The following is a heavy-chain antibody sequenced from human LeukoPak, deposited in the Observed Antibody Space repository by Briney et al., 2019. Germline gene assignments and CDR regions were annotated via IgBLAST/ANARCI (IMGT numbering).Heavy chain of an antibody. CDR2: IYYSGST. CDR3: ARERYCSSTSCYYNWFDP. CDR1: GGSISSYY. J-gene: IGHJ5*02. D-gene: IGHD2-2*01. V-gene: IGHV4-59*01. Sequence: SETLSLTCTVSGGSISSYYWSWIRQPPGKGLEWIGYIYYSGSTNYNPSLKSRVTISEDTSKNQFSLKLSSVTAADTAVYYCARERYCSSTSCYYNWFDPWGQGTLVTVSS.